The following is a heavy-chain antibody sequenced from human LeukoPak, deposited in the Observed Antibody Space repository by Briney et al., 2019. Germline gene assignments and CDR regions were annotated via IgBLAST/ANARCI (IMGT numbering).Heavy chain of an antibody. CDR2: IYSGGGT. Sequence: GGSLRLSCAASGFXVSSIYMSWVRQAPGKGLQWVSLIYSGGGTYYADSVKGRFTISRDNSKNTLYLQMNSLRAEDTAVYYCAREGSSGFLGYWGQGTLVTVSS. D-gene: IGHD6-19*01. CDR3: AREGSSGFLGY. V-gene: IGHV3-53*01. J-gene: IGHJ4*02. CDR1: GFXVSSIY.